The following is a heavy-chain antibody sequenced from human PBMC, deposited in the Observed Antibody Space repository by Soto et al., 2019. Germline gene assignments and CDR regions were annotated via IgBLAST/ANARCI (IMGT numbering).Heavy chain of an antibody. J-gene: IGHJ6*02. V-gene: IGHV1-18*01. D-gene: IGHD3-3*01. CDR3: ASQRSVTYDFWSGYYWGDSYYYYGMDV. CDR2: ISAYNGNT. Sequence: QVQLVQSGAEVKKPGASVKVSCKASGYTFTSYGISWVRQAPGQGLEWMGWISAYNGNTNYAQKLQGRVTMTTDTSTSTAYMELRSLRSDDTAVYYCASQRSVTYDFWSGYYWGDSYYYYGMDVWGQGTTVTVSS. CDR1: GYTFTSYG.